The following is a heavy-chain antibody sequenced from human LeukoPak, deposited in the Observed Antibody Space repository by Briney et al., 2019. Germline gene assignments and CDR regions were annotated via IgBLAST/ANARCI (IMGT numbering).Heavy chain of an antibody. D-gene: IGHD5-24*01. J-gene: IGHJ4*02. Sequence: GGSLRLSCAASGFTASSNYMSWVRQAPGKGLEWVSVIYSGGSTYYADSVKGRFTISRDNSKNTLYLQMNSLRAEDTAVYYCARERRDGYNSGYFDYWRQGTLVTVSS. V-gene: IGHV3-53*01. CDR2: IYSGGST. CDR1: GFTASSNY. CDR3: ARERRDGYNSGYFDY.